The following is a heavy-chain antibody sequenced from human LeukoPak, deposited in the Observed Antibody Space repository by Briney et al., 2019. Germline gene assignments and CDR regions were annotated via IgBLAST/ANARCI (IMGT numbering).Heavy chain of an antibody. D-gene: IGHD6-6*01. Sequence: SQTLSLTCTVSGGSISSGSYYWSWIRQPAGKGLEWIGRIYTSGSTNYNPSLKSRVTISVDTSKNQFSLKLSSVTAADTAVYYCARDQAGSSSGGYYYYMDVWGKGTTVTVSS. CDR1: GGSISSGSYY. V-gene: IGHV4-61*02. J-gene: IGHJ6*03. CDR2: IYTSGST. CDR3: ARDQAGSSSGGYYYYMDV.